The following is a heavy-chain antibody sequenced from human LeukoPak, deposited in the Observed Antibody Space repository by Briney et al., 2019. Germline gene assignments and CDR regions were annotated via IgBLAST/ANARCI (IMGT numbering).Heavy chain of an antibody. CDR3: ARVDESDAFDI. CDR2: INHSGST. D-gene: IGHD5-24*01. Sequence: SETLSLTCAVYGGSFSGYYWSWIRQPPGKGLEWIGEINHSGSTNYNPSLKSRATISVDTSKNQFSLKLSSVTAADTAVYYCARVDESDAFDIWGQGTMVTVSS. J-gene: IGHJ3*02. V-gene: IGHV4-34*01. CDR1: GGSFSGYY.